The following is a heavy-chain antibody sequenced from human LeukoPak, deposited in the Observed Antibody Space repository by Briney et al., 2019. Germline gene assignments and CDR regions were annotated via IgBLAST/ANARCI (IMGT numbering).Heavy chain of an antibody. V-gene: IGHV1-69*05. CDR3: ARDRYDSSGYYKD. CDR2: IIPIFGTA. J-gene: IGHJ4*02. D-gene: IGHD3-22*01. Sequence: GASVKVSCKASVGTFSSYAISWVRQAPGQGREWMGRIIPIFGTANYAQKFQGRVTITTDESTSTAYMELSSLRSEDTAVYYCARDRYDSSGYYKDWGQGTLVTVSS. CDR1: VGTFSSYA.